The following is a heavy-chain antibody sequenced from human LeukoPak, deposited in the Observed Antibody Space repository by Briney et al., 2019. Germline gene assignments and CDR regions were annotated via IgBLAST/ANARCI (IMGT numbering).Heavy chain of an antibody. CDR2: INSSGGT. D-gene: IGHD1-26*01. Sequence: SETLSLTCAVSGGSFRGYYWNWIRQSPGKGLEWAGEINSSGGTSYNPSLKSRLTQSVDTSKYQFSLKLNSVTAADTAVYYCARGRNYFENWGYYYYFDYWGQGTLVTVAS. V-gene: IGHV4-34*01. CDR1: GGSFRGYY. J-gene: IGHJ4*02. CDR3: ARGRNYFENWGYYYYFDY.